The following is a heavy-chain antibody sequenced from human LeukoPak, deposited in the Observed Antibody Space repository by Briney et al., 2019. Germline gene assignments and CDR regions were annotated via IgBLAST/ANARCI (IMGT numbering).Heavy chain of an antibody. Sequence: GGSLRLSCAASGFTFSSYAMSWVRQAPGQGLDSVSSLSGSGNRTYYADSVKGRFTVSRDNSKNTLYLHMNSLRAEDTAVYFCAKLGKQLEDYWGQGTLVTVSS. V-gene: IGHV3-23*01. CDR3: AKLGKQLEDY. CDR1: GFTFSSYA. CDR2: LSGSGNRT. D-gene: IGHD6-13*01. J-gene: IGHJ4*02.